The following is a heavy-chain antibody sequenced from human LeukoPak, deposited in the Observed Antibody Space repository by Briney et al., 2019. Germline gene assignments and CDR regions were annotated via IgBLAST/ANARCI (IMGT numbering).Heavy chain of an antibody. CDR1: GYSFTAYY. V-gene: IGHV1-2*02. Sequence: GASVKVSCMASGYSFTAYYIHWVRQAPGQGLEWMGWINPNSGDTNYAQKFRGRVTMTRDTSISTAYMELSRLRSDDTAVFYCVGGSRMTVKPDIYFDCCGQGTLVTVSS. CDR2: INPNSGDT. D-gene: IGHD2-15*01. J-gene: IGHJ4*02. CDR3: VGGSRMTVKPDIYFDC.